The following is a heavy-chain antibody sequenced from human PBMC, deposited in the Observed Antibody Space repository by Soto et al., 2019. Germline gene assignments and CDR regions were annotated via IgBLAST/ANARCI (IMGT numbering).Heavy chain of an antibody. CDR1: GGSIVSGGYY. D-gene: IGHD5-12*01. V-gene: IGHV4-31*03. CDR2: IYYSGNT. Sequence: SETLSLTCTVSGGSIVSGGYYWNWIRQHPGEGLEWIGYIYYSGNTFYNPSLKSRVTISVDTSKNQFSLKLSSVTVADTAVYYCARGYSGYPTVFDYWGQGTLVTVSS. CDR3: ARGYSGYPTVFDY. J-gene: IGHJ4*02.